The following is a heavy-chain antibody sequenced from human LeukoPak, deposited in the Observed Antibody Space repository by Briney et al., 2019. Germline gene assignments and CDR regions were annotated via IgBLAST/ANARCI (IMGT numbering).Heavy chain of an antibody. CDR3: AKDIAQGYTFGSIEQDY. CDR2: ISESGTDT. Sequence: GGSLRLSCAVSGLTFSRYAMSWVRQAPGKGLEWVSAISESGTDTYYADSVKGRFTISRDNSKNTLSLHMNSLRAEDTAVYYCAKDIAQGYTFGSIEQDYWGQGTLVTVSS. J-gene: IGHJ4*02. V-gene: IGHV3-23*01. D-gene: IGHD5-18*01. CDR1: GLTFSRYA.